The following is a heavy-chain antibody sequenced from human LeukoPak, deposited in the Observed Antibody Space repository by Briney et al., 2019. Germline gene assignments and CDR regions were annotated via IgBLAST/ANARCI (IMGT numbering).Heavy chain of an antibody. CDR2: INPSGGST. V-gene: IGHV1-46*01. CDR3: ARPHYYYDSSGYHYDY. D-gene: IGHD3-22*01. Sequence: ASVKVSCKASGYTFTSYYMHWVRQAPGQGLEWMGMINPSGGSTSYAQKFQGRVTMTRDMSTSTVYMELSSLRSEDTAVYYCARPHYYYDSSGYHYDYWGQGTLVTVSS. J-gene: IGHJ4*02. CDR1: GYTFTSYY.